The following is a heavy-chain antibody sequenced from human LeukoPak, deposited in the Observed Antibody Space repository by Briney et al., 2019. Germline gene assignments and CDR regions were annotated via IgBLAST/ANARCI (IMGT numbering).Heavy chain of an antibody. CDR1: GYTFTSYG. Sequence: ASVKVSCKASGYTFTSYGISWVRQAPGQGLEWMGWISAYNGNTNYAQKLQGRVTMTTDTSTSTAYMELRSLRSDDTAVYYCARVRCRVVPAAIHCLRFDPWAREPWSPSPQ. J-gene: IGHJ5*02. D-gene: IGHD2-2*02. V-gene: IGHV1-18*01. CDR3: ARVRCRVVPAAIHCLRFDP. CDR2: ISAYNGNT.